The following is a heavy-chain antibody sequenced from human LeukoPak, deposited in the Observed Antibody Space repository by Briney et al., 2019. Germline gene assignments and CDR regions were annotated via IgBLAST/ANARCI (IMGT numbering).Heavy chain of an antibody. CDR2: INHSGGT. Sequence: PSETLSLTCAVYGGSFSGYYWSWIRQPPGKGLEWIGEINHSGGTNYNPSLKSRVTISVDTSKNQFSLKLSSVTAADTAVYYCASTYYYYMDVWGKGTTVTVSS. CDR3: ASTYYYYMDV. V-gene: IGHV4-34*01. CDR1: GGSFSGYY. J-gene: IGHJ6*03.